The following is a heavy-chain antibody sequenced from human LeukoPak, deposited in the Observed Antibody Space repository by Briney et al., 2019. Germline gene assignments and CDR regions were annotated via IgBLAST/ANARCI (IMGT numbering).Heavy chain of an antibody. J-gene: IGHJ4*02. CDR1: GFTFSSYW. V-gene: IGHV3-7*01. CDR2: IKQDGSEK. D-gene: IGHD3-9*01. CDR3: AREGVRYFDWFNLFDY. Sequence: GGSLRLSCAASGFTFSSYWMSWVRQAPGKGLEWVANIKQDGSEKYYVDSVKGRFTISRDNAKNSLYLQMNSLRAEDTAVYYCAREGVRYFDWFNLFDYWGQGTLVTVSS.